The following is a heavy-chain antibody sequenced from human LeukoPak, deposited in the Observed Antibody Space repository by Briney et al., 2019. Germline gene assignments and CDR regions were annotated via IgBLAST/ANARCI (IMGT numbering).Heavy chain of an antibody. J-gene: IGHJ4*02. D-gene: IGHD5-18*01. V-gene: IGHV3-30*18. CDR2: MSYDGFNK. CDR1: GFTYSSYA. Sequence: GGSLRLSCAASGFTYSSYAMHWVRQSLGKGLEWVAVMSYDGFNKYYADSVKGRFTISRDNSKNTLYLQMNSLRAEDTAVYYCAKTKGYSYGYYFDYWGQGTLVTVSS. CDR3: AKTKGYSYGYYFDY.